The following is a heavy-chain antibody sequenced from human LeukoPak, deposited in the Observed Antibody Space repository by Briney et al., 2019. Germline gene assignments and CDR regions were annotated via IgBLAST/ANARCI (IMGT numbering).Heavy chain of an antibody. CDR2: IYTSGST. CDR3: ARNDILTGYCFDY. V-gene: IGHV4-61*02. CDR1: GGSISSGSYF. Sequence: PSETLSLTCTVSGGSISSGSYFWSWIRQPAGKGLEWIGRIYTSGSTNYNPPLKSRVTISVDTSKNQSSLKLSSVTAADTAVYYCARNDILTGYCFDYWGQGTLVTVSS. J-gene: IGHJ4*02. D-gene: IGHD3-9*01.